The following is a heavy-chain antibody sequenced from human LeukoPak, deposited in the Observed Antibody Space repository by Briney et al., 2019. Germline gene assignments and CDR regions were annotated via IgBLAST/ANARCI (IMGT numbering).Heavy chain of an antibody. CDR1: GFTFSSYA. J-gene: IGHJ6*02. Sequence: QSGGSLRLPCAASGFTFSSYAMSWVRQAPGKGLEWVANIKQDGSEKYYVDSVKGRFTISRDNAKNSLYLQMNSLRAEDTAVYYCARARAVADYYYYGMDVWGQGTTVTVSS. CDR3: ARARAVADYYYYGMDV. V-gene: IGHV3-7*05. CDR2: IKQDGSEK. D-gene: IGHD6-19*01.